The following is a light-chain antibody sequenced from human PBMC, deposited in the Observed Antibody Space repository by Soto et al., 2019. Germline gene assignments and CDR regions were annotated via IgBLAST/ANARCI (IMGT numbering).Light chain of an antibody. CDR1: NSDVGGYNY. J-gene: IGLJ1*01. Sequence: HSALTQPASVSGSPGQSITISCTGTNSDVGGYNYVSWYQQHPGKAPKLMIYDVNNRPSGVSNRFSGSKSGNTASLTISGLQAEDEADYYCSSYTSSNTLVFGTGTKLTVL. CDR3: SSYTSSNTLV. V-gene: IGLV2-14*01. CDR2: DVN.